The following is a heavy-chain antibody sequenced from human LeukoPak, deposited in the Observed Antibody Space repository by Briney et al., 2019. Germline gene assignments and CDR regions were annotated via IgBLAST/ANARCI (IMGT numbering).Heavy chain of an antibody. D-gene: IGHD6-13*01. CDR1: GGSISSGNYF. CDR2: FYTSGST. CDR3: ATQDSSSWYFDY. J-gene: IGHJ4*02. V-gene: IGHV4-61*02. Sequence: PSETLSLTCTVSGGSISSGNYFWSWIRQPAGRGLEWIGRFYTSGSTNYNPSLKSRVTISVDTSNNQFSLKLSSVTAADTAVYYCATQDSSSWYFDYWGQGTLVTVSS.